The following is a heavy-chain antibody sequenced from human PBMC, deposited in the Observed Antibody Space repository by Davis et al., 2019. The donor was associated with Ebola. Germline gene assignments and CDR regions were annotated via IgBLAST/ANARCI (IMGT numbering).Heavy chain of an antibody. Sequence: HSQTLSLTCAISGDSVSSGITGWNWIRQSPSRGLEWLGRTYYSSKWYYDYAVSVRSRMTINTDTSKNQFSLHLNSVTPEETGVYYCASGWLRGKFDPWGQGTLVTVSS. V-gene: IGHV6-1*01. CDR1: GDSVSSGITG. J-gene: IGHJ5*02. D-gene: IGHD6-19*01. CDR2: TYYSSKWYY. CDR3: ASGWLRGKFDP.